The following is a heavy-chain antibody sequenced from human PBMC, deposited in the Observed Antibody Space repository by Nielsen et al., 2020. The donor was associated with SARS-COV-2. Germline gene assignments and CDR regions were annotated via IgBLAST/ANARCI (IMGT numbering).Heavy chain of an antibody. CDR2: IYYSGST. Sequence: GSLRRSCTVSGGSISSYYWSWIRQPPGKGLEWIGYIYYSGSTNYNPSLKSRVTISVDTSKNQFSLKLSSVTAADTAVYYCARTGYSYGYDFDYWGQGTLVTVSS. V-gene: IGHV4-59*01. CDR1: GGSISSYY. D-gene: IGHD5-18*01. J-gene: IGHJ4*02. CDR3: ARTGYSYGYDFDY.